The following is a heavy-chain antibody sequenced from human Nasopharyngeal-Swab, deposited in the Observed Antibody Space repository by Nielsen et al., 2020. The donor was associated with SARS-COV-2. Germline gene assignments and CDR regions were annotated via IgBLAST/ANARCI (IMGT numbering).Heavy chain of an antibody. Sequence: SETLSLTSAVSCGSISTGRYSWDRIRQPPGKGLEGVGSIYYSGTTYYNPSLKSRVTISVDTSKNQFSLKLNSATAADTAVYYCARWSSWYNWLDPWGQGTQVIVSS. J-gene: IGHJ5*02. D-gene: IGHD6-13*01. CDR3: ARWSSWYNWLDP. CDR2: IYYSGTT. V-gene: IGHV4-39*01. CDR1: CGSISTGRYS.